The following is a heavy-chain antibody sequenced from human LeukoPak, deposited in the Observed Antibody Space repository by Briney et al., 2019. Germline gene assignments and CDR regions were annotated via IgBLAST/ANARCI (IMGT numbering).Heavy chain of an antibody. CDR1: GYTFTSYD. Sequence: GASVKVSCKASGYTFTSYDINWVRQATGQGLEWMGWMNPNSGNTGYAQKLQGRVTMTTDTSTSTAYMELRSLRSDDTAVYYCARDRSWFDPWGQGTLVTVSS. V-gene: IGHV1-8*02. CDR2: MNPNSGNT. CDR3: ARDRSWFDP. J-gene: IGHJ5*02.